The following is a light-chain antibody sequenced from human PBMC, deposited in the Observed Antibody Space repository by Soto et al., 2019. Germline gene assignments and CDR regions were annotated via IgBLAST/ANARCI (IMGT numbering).Light chain of an antibody. CDR1: QSVGLS. J-gene: IGKJ4*01. CDR3: HQYYKWPLT. V-gene: IGKV3-15*01. CDR2: DAS. Sequence: IMMSQFPVVLSVSPGDRATLSCRASQSVGLSLAWYQQRPGQAPRLLIYDASSRATGAPVRFSGSGSGTDFTLTISSLQSEDFAVYYCHQYYKWPLTFGGGTKVDIK.